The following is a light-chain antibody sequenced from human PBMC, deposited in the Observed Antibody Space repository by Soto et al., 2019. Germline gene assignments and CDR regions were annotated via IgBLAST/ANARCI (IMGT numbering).Light chain of an antibody. J-gene: IGKJ1*01. Sequence: EIVLTQSPGTLSLSPGERATLSCMASQSVSSSYLAWYQQKPGQAPRLLIYGASSRATGIPDRFSGSGSGTDLTLTISRLEPEDFAVYYCQQYGSSLRTFGQGTKVDIK. CDR1: QSVSSSY. V-gene: IGKV3-20*01. CDR2: GAS. CDR3: QQYGSSLRT.